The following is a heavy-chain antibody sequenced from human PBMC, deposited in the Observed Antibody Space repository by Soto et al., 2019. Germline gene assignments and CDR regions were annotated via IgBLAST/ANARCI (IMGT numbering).Heavy chain of an antibody. J-gene: IGHJ5*02. Sequence: SETLSLTCTVSGGSISSYYWSWIRQPPGKGLEWIGYIYYSGSTNYNPSLKSRVTISVDTSKNQFSLELSSVTAADTAVYYCARVGYSSGWSRVWFDPWGQGTLVTVSS. CDR2: IYYSGST. D-gene: IGHD6-19*01. V-gene: IGHV4-59*01. CDR1: GGSISSYY. CDR3: ARVGYSSGWSRVWFDP.